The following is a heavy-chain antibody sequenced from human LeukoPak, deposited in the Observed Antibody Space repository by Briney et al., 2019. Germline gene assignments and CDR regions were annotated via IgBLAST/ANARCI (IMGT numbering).Heavy chain of an antibody. Sequence: SETLSLTCAVYGGSFSNYYWSWIRQPPGKGLEWIGEINDSGRINYNPSLMSRVTISVDTSKNQFSLRLTSVTARDTAVYYCARRWNYGRNYYIDVWGKGATVSV. CDR2: INDSGRI. V-gene: IGHV4-34*01. J-gene: IGHJ6*03. D-gene: IGHD1-7*01. CDR3: ARRWNYGRNYYIDV. CDR1: GGSFSNYY.